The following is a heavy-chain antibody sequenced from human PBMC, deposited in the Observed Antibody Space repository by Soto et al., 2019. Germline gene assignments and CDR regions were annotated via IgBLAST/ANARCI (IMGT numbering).Heavy chain of an antibody. CDR2: IDPSDSYT. Sequence: GESLKISCKGSGYSFTSYWISWVRQMPGKGLEWMGRIDPSDSYTNYSPSFQGHVTISADKFISTAYLQWSSLKASDTAMYYCARAHYDILTGYYYYYGMDVWGQGTTVTVSS. D-gene: IGHD3-9*01. J-gene: IGHJ6*02. CDR1: GYSFTSYW. V-gene: IGHV5-10-1*01. CDR3: ARAHYDILTGYYYYYGMDV.